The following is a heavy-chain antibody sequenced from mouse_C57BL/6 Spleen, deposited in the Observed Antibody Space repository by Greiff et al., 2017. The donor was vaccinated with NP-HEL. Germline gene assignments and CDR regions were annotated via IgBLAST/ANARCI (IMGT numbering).Heavy chain of an antibody. J-gene: IGHJ4*01. D-gene: IGHD1-1*01. CDR3: ANYYGRRDYYAMDY. CDR1: GYTFTSYD. Sequence: QVQLQQSGPELVKPGASVKLSCKASGYTFTSYDINWVKQRPGQGLEWIGWIYPRDGSTKYNEKFKGKATLTVDTSSSTAYMELHSLTSEDSAVYFCANYYGRRDYYAMDYWGQGTSVTVSS. V-gene: IGHV1-85*01. CDR2: IYPRDGST.